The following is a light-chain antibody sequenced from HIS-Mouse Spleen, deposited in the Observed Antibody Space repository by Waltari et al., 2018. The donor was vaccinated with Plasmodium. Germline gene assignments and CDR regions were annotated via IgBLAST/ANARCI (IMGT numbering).Light chain of an antibody. V-gene: IGLV3-1*01. J-gene: IGLJ2*01. Sequence: SYELTQPPSVSVSPGQTASITCSGDKLGDKYACWYQQKPGQSPVLVIYQDRKRPSGSPERCSGANTGNTATLTISGTQAMDEADYYCQAWDSSTVVFGGGTKLTVL. CDR2: QDR. CDR1: KLGDKY. CDR3: QAWDSSTVV.